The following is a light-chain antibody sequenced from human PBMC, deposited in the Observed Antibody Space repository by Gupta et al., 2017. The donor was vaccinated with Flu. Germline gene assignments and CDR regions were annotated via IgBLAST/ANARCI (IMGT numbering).Light chain of an antibody. Sequence: VVMTQSPLSLPFSLGQAASISSSSSHSLLYTDGNTYLGWFHQRHGQQPRRLFYKGSNRAAGVPDNIGGSGSGNEFTIIISNGEAEDVGIYYCRQYRHWPPFTFGPGTKLEI. CDR2: KGS. CDR3: RQYRHWPPFT. J-gene: IGKJ2*01. V-gene: IGKV2-30*01. CDR1: HSLLYTDGNTY.